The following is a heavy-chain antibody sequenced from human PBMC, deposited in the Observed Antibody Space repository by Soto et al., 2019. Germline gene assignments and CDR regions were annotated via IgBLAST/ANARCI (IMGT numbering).Heavy chain of an antibody. CDR3: ARKGVVVTKYGMDV. J-gene: IGHJ6*02. CDR1: GFTFSSYA. Sequence: QVQLVESGGGVVQPGRSLRLSCAASGFTFSSYAMHWVRQAPGKGLEWVAVISYDGSNKYYADSVKGRFTISRDNSKNTLYLQMNSLRAEDTAVYYCARKGVVVTKYGMDVWGQGTTVTVSS. V-gene: IGHV3-30-3*01. CDR2: ISYDGSNK. D-gene: IGHD2-21*02.